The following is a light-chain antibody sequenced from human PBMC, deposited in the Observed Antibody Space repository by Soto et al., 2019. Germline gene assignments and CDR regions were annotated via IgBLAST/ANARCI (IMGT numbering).Light chain of an antibody. CDR1: QTINNW. V-gene: IGKV1-5*03. CDR2: KTS. CDR3: QQYNTYPWT. Sequence: DVQMTQSPSTLSASVGDRVTITCRASQTINNWLAWYQQRPGKAPTFLIYKTSTLEPGVPSRFSGSGSGTEFTLTISSLQPEDFAIYYCQQYNTYPWTFGQGTRVES. J-gene: IGKJ1*01.